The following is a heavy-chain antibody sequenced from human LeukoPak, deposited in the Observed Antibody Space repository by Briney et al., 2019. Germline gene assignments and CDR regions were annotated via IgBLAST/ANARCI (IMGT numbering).Heavy chain of an antibody. V-gene: IGHV4-38-2*01. CDR2: IYHSGST. Sequence: SETLSLTCAVSGYSISSGYYWGWIRQPPGKGLEWIGSIYHSGSTYYNPSLKSRVTISVDTSKNQFSLKLNSVTAADTAVYYCARLVAGCYFDYWGQGTLVTVSS. D-gene: IGHD6-19*01. CDR1: GYSISSGYY. CDR3: ARLVAGCYFDY. J-gene: IGHJ4*02.